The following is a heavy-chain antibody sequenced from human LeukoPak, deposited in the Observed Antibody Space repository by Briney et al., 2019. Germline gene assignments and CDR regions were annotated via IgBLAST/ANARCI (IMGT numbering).Heavy chain of an antibody. J-gene: IGHJ4*02. D-gene: IGHD6-13*01. CDR1: GASISSGNYY. CDR3: ARQADSSSCYVYS. V-gene: IGHV4-30-4*08. Sequence: SQTLSLTCTVSGASISSGNYYWTWIRQPPGKGLEWIGNIYYSRSTYYNPSRKSRITLSLDTSKSQFSLRLSSVTAADTGVYYCARQADSSSCYVYSWGQGTLVTVSS. CDR2: IYYSRST.